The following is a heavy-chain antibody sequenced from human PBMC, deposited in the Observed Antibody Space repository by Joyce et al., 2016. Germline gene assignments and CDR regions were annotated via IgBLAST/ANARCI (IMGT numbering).Heavy chain of an antibody. D-gene: IGHD3-10*01. V-gene: IGHV1-69-2*01. CDR1: GYTFTDYY. J-gene: IGHJ6*03. Sequence: EVQLVQSGAEVKKPGATVKISCKVSGYTFTDYYMHWVQQAPGKGLEWMGLVDPKDGETLYAEKFQGRVTIIAGTSTDTAYMELSSLRSEDTAIYYCATVDYYYGSGTPRDNYYYMDVWGKGTTVTVSS. CDR3: ATVDYYYGSGTPRDNYYYMDV. CDR2: VDPKDGET.